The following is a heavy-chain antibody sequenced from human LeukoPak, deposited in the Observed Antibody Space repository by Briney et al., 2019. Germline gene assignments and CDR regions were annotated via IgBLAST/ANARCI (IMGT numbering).Heavy chain of an antibody. D-gene: IGHD3-22*01. CDR1: GYTFTSYG. J-gene: IGHJ3*02. V-gene: IGHV1-18*01. CDR3: ARGLDYYDSSGIDAFDI. Sequence: ASVTVSCKASGYTFTSYGISWVRQAPGQGLEWMGWISAYNGNTNYAQKLQGRVTMTTDTSTSTAYMELRSLRSDDTAVYYCARGLDYYDSSGIDAFDIWGQGTMVTVSS. CDR2: ISAYNGNT.